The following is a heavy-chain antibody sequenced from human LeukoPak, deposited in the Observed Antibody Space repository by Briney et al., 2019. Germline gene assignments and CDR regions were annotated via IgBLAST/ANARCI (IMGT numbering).Heavy chain of an antibody. V-gene: IGHV4-34*01. J-gene: IGHJ5*02. CDR3: ASRQLYYDILTGYSPGWFDP. CDR2: INHSGST. CDR1: GGPFSGYY. D-gene: IGHD3-9*01. Sequence: SETLSLTCAVYGGPFSGYYWSWIRQPPGKGLEWIGEINHSGSTNYNPSLKSRVTISVDTSKNQFSLKLSSATAADTAVYYCASRQLYYDILTGYSPGWFDPWGQGTLVTVSS.